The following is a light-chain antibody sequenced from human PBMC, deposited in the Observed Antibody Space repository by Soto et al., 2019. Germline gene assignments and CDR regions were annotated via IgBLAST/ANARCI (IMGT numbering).Light chain of an antibody. CDR3: SSYTSSSPYV. CDR1: RSDIGGYNY. Sequence: QSVLTQPASVSGSPGQSITFSCTGTRSDIGGYNYVSWYQQHPGKAPKLMIYEVSKRPSGVSNRFSGSKSGNTASLTISGLQADDEADYYCSSYTSSSPYVFGTGTKVTVL. J-gene: IGLJ1*01. CDR2: EVS. V-gene: IGLV2-14*01.